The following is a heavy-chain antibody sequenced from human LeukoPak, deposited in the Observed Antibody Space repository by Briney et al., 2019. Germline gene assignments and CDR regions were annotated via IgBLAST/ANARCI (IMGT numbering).Heavy chain of an antibody. J-gene: IGHJ5*02. CDR3: ARAIVVVPAANVAGFDP. V-gene: IGHV1-46*01. CDR1: GYTFTSYY. CDR2: INPSGGST. D-gene: IGHD2-2*01. Sequence: ASVKVSCKAPGYTFTSYYMHWVRQAPGQGLEWMGIINPSGGSTSYAQKFQGRVTMTRDTSTSTVYMELSSLRSEDTAVYYCARAIVVVPAANVAGFDPWGQGTLVTVSS.